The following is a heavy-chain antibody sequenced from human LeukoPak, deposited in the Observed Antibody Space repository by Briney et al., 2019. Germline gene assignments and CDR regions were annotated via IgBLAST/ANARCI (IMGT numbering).Heavy chain of an antibody. J-gene: IGHJ5*02. Sequence: PSETLSLTCTVSGDSISGYYWSWIRQPPGKGLEWIGYIYYSGSTNYNPSLKSRVTISVDTSKNQFSLKLSSVTAADTAVYYCARGVVAARFWFDPWGQETLVTVSS. CDR2: IYYSGST. CDR1: GDSISGYY. CDR3: ARGVVAARFWFDP. D-gene: IGHD6-6*01. V-gene: IGHV4-59*01.